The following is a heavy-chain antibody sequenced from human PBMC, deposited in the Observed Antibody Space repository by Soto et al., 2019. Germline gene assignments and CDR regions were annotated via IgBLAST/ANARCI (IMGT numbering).Heavy chain of an antibody. D-gene: IGHD1-26*01. V-gene: IGHV3-21*01. J-gene: IGHJ4*02. CDR1: GFTFSSYS. CDR3: ARDLGPDSYKPPYDY. CDR2: ISSSSSYI. Sequence: GGSLRLSCAASGFTFSSYSMNWVRQAPGKGLEWVSSISSSSSYIYYADSVKGRFTISRDNAKNSLYLQMNSLRAEDTAVYYCARDLGPDSYKPPYDYWGQGTLVTVSS.